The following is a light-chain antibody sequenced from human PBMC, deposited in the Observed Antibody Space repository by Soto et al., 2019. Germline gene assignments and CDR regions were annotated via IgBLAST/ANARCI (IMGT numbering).Light chain of an antibody. J-gene: IGKJ2*01. CDR2: DTS. Sequence: DLQLTQSPSSLSASVGDRVTITCQASHDISNYLNWYQQKPGKAPKLLILDTSTLETGVPSRFSGSGSGTDFTFTISSLQPEDVATYYCQQFHNLPYTFGQGTKLHIK. CDR1: HDISNY. CDR3: QQFHNLPYT. V-gene: IGKV1-33*01.